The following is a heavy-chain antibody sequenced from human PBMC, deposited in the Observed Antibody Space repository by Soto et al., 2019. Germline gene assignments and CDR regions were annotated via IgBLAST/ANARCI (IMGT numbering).Heavy chain of an antibody. Sequence: GASVKVSCKASGYTFTSYDINWVRQATGQGLEWMGWMNPNSDNTGYAQKFQGRVTMTRNTSISTAYMELSSLRSEDTAVYYCARDHTSWNDFYYYGMDVWGQGTTVTVSS. J-gene: IGHJ6*02. D-gene: IGHD1-1*01. CDR2: MNPNSDNT. V-gene: IGHV1-8*01. CDR3: ARDHTSWNDFYYYGMDV. CDR1: GYTFTSYD.